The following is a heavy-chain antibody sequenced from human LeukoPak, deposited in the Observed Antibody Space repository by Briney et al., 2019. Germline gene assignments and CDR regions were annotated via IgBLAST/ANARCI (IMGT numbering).Heavy chain of an antibody. J-gene: IGHJ4*02. CDR3: ARDGDTAIRGVNFDY. V-gene: IGHV3-30-3*01. D-gene: IGHD3-10*01. Sequence: GGSLRLSCAASGFTFSIYAMHWVRQAPGKGLEWVAVISYDGTNKYYADSVKGRFTVSRDNSKNTLYLQMNNLITEDTAVYYCARDGDTAIRGVNFDYWGQGTLVTVSS. CDR1: GFTFSIYA. CDR2: ISYDGTNK.